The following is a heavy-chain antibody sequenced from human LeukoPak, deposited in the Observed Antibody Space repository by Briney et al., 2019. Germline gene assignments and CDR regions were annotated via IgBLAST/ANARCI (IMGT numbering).Heavy chain of an antibody. CDR2: IYHSGST. CDR3: ATKPPPAAGTSNFDY. CDR1: GGSISSGGYY. J-gene: IGHJ4*02. V-gene: IGHV4-30-2*01. Sequence: PSETLSLTCTVSGGSISSGGYYWSWIRQPPGKGLEWIGYIYHSGSTYYNPSLKSRVTISVDRSKNQFSLKLSSVTAADTAVYYCATKPPPAAGTSNFDYWGQGTLVTVSS. D-gene: IGHD6-13*01.